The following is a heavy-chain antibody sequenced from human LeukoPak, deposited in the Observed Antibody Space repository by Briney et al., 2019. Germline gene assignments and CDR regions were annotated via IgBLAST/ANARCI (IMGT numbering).Heavy chain of an antibody. Sequence: SETLSLTCSVSGGSISGGSISGYHWSWIRQPPGKGLEWIGEINHSGSTYYNPSLKSRVTISVDRSKNQFSLKLSSVTAADTAVYYCAREPFIDGYGDEGSNFIDYWGQGTLVTVSS. CDR2: INHSGST. V-gene: IGHV4-39*07. CDR3: AREPFIDGYGDEGSNFIDY. CDR1: GGSISGGSISGYH. J-gene: IGHJ4*02. D-gene: IGHD4-17*01.